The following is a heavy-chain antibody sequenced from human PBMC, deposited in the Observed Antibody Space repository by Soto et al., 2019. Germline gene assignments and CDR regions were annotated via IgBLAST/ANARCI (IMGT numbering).Heavy chain of an antibody. CDR1: GGSISSSSYY. CDR2: IYSSGST. CDR3: ARLPRGYGNYVDS. Sequence: SETLSLTCTVSGGSISSSSYYWGWIRQPPGKGLEWIGSIYSSGSTYYNPSLKSRVTISVDTPKNEFSLKLSSVTAADRAVYYCARLPRGYGNYVDSWGQGILVTVSS. V-gene: IGHV4-39*01. J-gene: IGHJ4*02. D-gene: IGHD2-15*01.